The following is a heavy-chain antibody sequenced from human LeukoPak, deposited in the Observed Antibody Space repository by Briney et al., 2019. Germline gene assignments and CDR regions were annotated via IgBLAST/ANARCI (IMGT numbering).Heavy chain of an antibody. CDR3: AKEQWLSRVWYYYYMDV. CDR2: IRYDGSNK. J-gene: IGHJ6*03. CDR1: GFTFSSYG. D-gene: IGHD6-19*01. V-gene: IGHV3-30*02. Sequence: PGGSLRLSCAASGFTFSSYGMHWVRQAPGKGLEWVAFIRYDGSNKYYADSVKGRFTIPRDNSKNTLYLQMNSLRAEDTAVYYCAKEQWLSRVWYYYYMDVWGKGTTVTISS.